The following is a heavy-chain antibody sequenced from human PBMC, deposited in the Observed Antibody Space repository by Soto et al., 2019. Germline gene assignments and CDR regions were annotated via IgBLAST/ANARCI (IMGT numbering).Heavy chain of an antibody. CDR2: IYPGDSDT. V-gene: IGHV5-51*03. CDR1: GYSFTSYW. CDR3: AKAFYSSDGGEVFDY. Sequence: GESLKISCTGVGYSFTSYWIGWVRQMPGKGLEWMGIIYPGDSDTRYSPSFQGQVTISADKSITTAYLQWSSLRAEDTAVYYCAKAFYSSDGGEVFDYWGQGALVTVSS. J-gene: IGHJ4*02. D-gene: IGHD6-19*01.